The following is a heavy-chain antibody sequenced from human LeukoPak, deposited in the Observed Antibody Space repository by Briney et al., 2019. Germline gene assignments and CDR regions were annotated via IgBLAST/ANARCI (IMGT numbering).Heavy chain of an antibody. V-gene: IGHV4-4*09. D-gene: IGHD3-22*01. CDR2: IYTSGST. Sequence: SETLSLTCTVSGGSISSYYWSWIRQPPGKGLEWIGYIYTSGSTNYNPSLKSRVTISVDTSKNQFSLKLSSVTAADTAVYYCARQTSLKHSSGYFWYFDLWGRGTLVTVSS. CDR3: ARQTSLKHSSGYFWYFDL. J-gene: IGHJ2*01. CDR1: GGSISSYY.